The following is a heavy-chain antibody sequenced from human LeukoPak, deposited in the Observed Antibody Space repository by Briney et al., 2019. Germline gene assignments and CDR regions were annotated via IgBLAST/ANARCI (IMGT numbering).Heavy chain of an antibody. CDR3: AKDIKDIVVVPAPYYYYYYGMDV. D-gene: IGHD2-2*01. Sequence: GGSLRLSCAASGFTFSSYGMHWVRQAPGKGLEWVAVISYDGSNKYYADSVKGRFTISRDNSKNTLYLQMNSLGAEDTAVYYCAKDIKDIVVVPAPYYYYYYGMDVWGQGTTVTVSS. V-gene: IGHV3-30*18. CDR2: ISYDGSNK. J-gene: IGHJ6*02. CDR1: GFTFSSYG.